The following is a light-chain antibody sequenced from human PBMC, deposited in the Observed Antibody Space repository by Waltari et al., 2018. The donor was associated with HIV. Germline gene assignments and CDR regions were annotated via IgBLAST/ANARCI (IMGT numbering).Light chain of an antibody. V-gene: IGKV3-20*01. CDR1: RGVSINY. Sequence: VLTQSPGTLSLSPGERATLPCRASRGVSINYLTWYQQRPGQAPRLRIYAASTRATAIPDRFSGSGSGTDCTRTICRLEPEDCAGYFCQQYGTSPYTFGQGTKVEI. J-gene: IGKJ2*01. CDR3: QQYGTSPYT. CDR2: AAS.